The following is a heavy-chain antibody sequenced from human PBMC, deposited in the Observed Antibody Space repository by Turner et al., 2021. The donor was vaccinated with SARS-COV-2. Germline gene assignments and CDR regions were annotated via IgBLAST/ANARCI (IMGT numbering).Heavy chain of an antibody. D-gene: IGHD3-22*01. Sequence: EVQLVESGGGLVKPGGSLRHACAASEFTFSNYSLNCVRQAPGKGVEWVSSISNSSSYIYYADSGKGRFTISRDNAKNSLYLQMNSLRAEDTAVYYCARAIDYYDSSGHGLKIYYYYYYGMDVWGQGTTVTVSS. CDR1: EFTFSNYS. J-gene: IGHJ6*02. V-gene: IGHV3-21*01. CDR2: ISNSSSYI. CDR3: ARAIDYYDSSGHGLKIYYYYYYGMDV.